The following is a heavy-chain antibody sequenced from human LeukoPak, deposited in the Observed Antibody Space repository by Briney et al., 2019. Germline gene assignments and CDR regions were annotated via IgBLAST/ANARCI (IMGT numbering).Heavy chain of an antibody. CDR2: IIPIFGTA. Sequence: ASVKVSCKASGGTFSSYAISWVRQAPGQGLEWMGGIIPIFGTANYAQKFQGRVTITADESTSTAYMELSSLRSEDTAVYYCARADGSEGYIASPDFWGQGTLVTVSS. CDR1: GGTFSSYA. V-gene: IGHV1-69*01. CDR3: ARADGSEGYIASPDF. D-gene: IGHD6-13*01. J-gene: IGHJ4*02.